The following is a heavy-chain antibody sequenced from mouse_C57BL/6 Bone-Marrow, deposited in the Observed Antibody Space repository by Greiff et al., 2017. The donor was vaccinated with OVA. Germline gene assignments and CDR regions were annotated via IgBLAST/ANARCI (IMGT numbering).Heavy chain of an antibody. CDR2: INPNNGGT. CDR1: GYTFTDYY. V-gene: IGHV1-26*01. CDR3: ASERGYDGYYVDH. D-gene: IGHD2-3*01. Sequence: EVQLQQSGPELVKPGASVKISCKASGYTFTDYYMNWVKQSHGKSLEWIGDINPNNGGTSYNQKFKGKATLTVDKSSSTAYMELRSLTSEDSAVYHCASERGYDGYYVDHWGQGTPLTVSS. J-gene: IGHJ2*01.